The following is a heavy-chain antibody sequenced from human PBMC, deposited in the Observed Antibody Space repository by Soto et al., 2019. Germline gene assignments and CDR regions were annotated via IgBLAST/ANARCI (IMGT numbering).Heavy chain of an antibody. CDR1: GFTFSSYA. J-gene: IGHJ4*02. D-gene: IGHD5-18*01. CDR3: ARSSRGGYSYGYFDY. Sequence: EVQLLESGGGLVQPGGSLRLSCAASGFTFSSYAMSWVRQAPGKGLEWVSAISGSGGSTYYADSVKGRFTISRDNSKNTLYLQMNSLRAEDTAVYYCARSSRGGYSYGYFDYWGQGTLVTVSS. CDR2: ISGSGGST. V-gene: IGHV3-23*01.